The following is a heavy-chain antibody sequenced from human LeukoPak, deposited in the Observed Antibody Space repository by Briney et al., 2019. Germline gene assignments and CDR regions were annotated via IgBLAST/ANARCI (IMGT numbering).Heavy chain of an antibody. CDR1: GYTFTSYD. CDR2: INTNTGNP. V-gene: IGHV7-4-1*02. J-gene: IGHJ5*02. CDR3: ARDRGQQLVPTNWFDP. D-gene: IGHD6-13*01. Sequence: GASVKVSCKASGYTFTSYDINWVRQATGQGLEWMGWINTNTGNPTYAQGFTGRFVFSLDTSVSTAYLQISSLKTEDTAVYYCARDRGQQLVPTNWFDPWGQGTLVTVSS.